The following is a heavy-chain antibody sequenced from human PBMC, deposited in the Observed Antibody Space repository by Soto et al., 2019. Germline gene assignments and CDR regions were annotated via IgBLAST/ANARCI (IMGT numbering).Heavy chain of an antibody. CDR1: EINFRNYW. CDR2: MNGHGNVI. J-gene: IGHJ3*02. CDR3: SGETHDGFEI. Sequence: EAPLVESGGGWVQPGGSLRLSCVASEINFRNYWIHWVRQVPGKGLEWVANMNGHGNVIQYLESVRGRFTLSRDNAQSAAYLQMTALRAEDTGLYFCSGETHDGFEIWGQGTMVSVSS. V-gene: IGHV3-7*01.